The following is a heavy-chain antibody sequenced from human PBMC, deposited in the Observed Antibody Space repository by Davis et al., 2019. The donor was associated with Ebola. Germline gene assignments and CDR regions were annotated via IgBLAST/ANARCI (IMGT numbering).Heavy chain of an antibody. CDR3: EGGGGWLTDF. V-gene: IGHV3-7*01. D-gene: IGHD5-12*01. Sequence: PGASLILSCAVSRGILRNFLMPCFRHAPGKGLEWVSNIKQDGSEIEYVDSVKGRFTISRDNAKNSLYLQINGLRAEDTAIYYCEGGGGWLTDFWGQGTLVTVSS. J-gene: IGHJ4*02. CDR2: IKQDGSEI. CDR1: RGILRNFL.